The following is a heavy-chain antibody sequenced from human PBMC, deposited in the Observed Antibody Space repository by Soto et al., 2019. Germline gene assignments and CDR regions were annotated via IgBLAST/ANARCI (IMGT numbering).Heavy chain of an antibody. J-gene: IGHJ4*02. CDR1: GYSISSSNW. CDR3: ARCSSDYYFDY. Sequence: SETLSLTCAVSGYSISSSNWWGWIRQPPGKGLEWIGYISYSGSTYYNPSLRSRLTMSVDTSKNQFSLKLSSVSAVDTAVYYCARCSSDYYFDYWGQGTLVTVSS. V-gene: IGHV4-28*01. CDR2: ISYSGST. D-gene: IGHD2-15*01.